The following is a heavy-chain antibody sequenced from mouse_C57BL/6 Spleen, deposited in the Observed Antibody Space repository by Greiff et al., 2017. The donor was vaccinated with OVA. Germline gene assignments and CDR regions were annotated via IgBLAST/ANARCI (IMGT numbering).Heavy chain of an antibody. CDR2: ISSGSSTI. J-gene: IGHJ1*03. CDR1: GFTFSDYG. Sequence: EVQLVESGGGLVKPGGSLKLSCAASGFTFSDYGMHWVRQAPEQGLEWVAYISSGSSTIYYADTVKGRVTISRDNAKNTLFLQMTSLRSEDTAMYYCAKISYGSSYWYFEVWGTGTTVTVSS. V-gene: IGHV5-17*01. CDR3: AKISYGSSYWYFEV. D-gene: IGHD1-1*01.